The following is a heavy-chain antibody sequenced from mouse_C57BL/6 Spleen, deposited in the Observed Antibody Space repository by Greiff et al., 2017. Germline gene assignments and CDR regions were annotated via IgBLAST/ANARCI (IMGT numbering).Heavy chain of an antibody. J-gene: IGHJ2*01. D-gene: IGHD1-2*01. Sequence: VQLQQPGAELVRPGTSVKLSCKASGYTFTSYWMHWVKQRPGQGLEWIGVIDPSDSYTNYNQKFKGKASLTVDTSSSTAYMQLSSLTSEDSAFYSSARHGAFDYWGQGTTLTVSA. CDR3: ARHGAFDY. CDR1: GYTFTSYW. CDR2: IDPSDSYT. V-gene: IGHV1-59*01.